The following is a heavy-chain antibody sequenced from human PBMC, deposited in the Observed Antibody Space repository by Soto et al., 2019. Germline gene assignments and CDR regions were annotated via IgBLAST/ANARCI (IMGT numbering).Heavy chain of an antibody. J-gene: IGHJ4*02. Sequence: EVQLLESGGGLVQPGGSLRLSCAASGFSFGSYAMTWVRQAPGKGLEWVSSIGGYGHTTHYAEFVQGRFIISRDDSKKTMDLQMNSLRVEATAVYYCVKGGPTVIYFDHWGQGNLVSVSS. V-gene: IGHV3-23*01. CDR1: GFSFGSYA. D-gene: IGHD4-17*01. CDR3: VKGGPTVIYFDH. CDR2: IGGYGHTT.